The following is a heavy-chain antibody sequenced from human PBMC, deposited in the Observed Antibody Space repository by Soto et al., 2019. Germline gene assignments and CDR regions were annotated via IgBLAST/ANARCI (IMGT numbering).Heavy chain of an antibody. CDR1: GGSFSGYY. J-gene: IGHJ6*02. CDR3: ASGSGAYCSSTSCSPRPYYYGMDV. CDR2: INHSGST. D-gene: IGHD2-2*01. V-gene: IGHV4-34*01. Sequence: QVQLQQWGAGLLKPSETLSLTCAVYGGSFSGYYWSWIRQPPGKGLEWIGEINHSGSTNYNPSLKSRVTISVDTSKNQFSLKLRSVTAADTAVYYCASGSGAYCSSTSCSPRPYYYGMDVWGQGTTVTVSS.